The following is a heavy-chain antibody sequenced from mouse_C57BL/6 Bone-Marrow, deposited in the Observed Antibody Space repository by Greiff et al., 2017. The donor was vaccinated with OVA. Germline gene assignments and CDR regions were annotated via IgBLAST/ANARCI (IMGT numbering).Heavy chain of an antibody. CDR2: ISYSGST. J-gene: IGHJ1*03. CDR1: GYSITSDY. CDR3: ARYHSNYGNWYFDV. Sequence: VHVKQSGPGLAKPSQTLSLTCSVTGYSITSDYWNWIRKFPGNKLEYMGYISYSGSTYYNPSLKSRISITRDTSKNQYYLQLNSVTTEDTATYYCARYHSNYGNWYFDVWGTGTTVTVSS. D-gene: IGHD2-5*01. V-gene: IGHV3-8*01.